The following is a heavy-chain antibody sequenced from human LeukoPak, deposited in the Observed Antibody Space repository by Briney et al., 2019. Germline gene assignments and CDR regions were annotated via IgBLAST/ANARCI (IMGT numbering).Heavy chain of an antibody. J-gene: IGHJ4*02. D-gene: IGHD6-13*01. V-gene: IGHV1-18*01. CDR1: GYTFTSYG. Sequence: ASVKVSCKASGYTFTSYGISWVRQAPGQGLEWMGWISAYNGNTNYAQKLQGRVTMTTDTSTSTAYMELRSLRSDDTAVYYCARDRLGYSSSWYAGHFDYWGQGTLVTVSS. CDR3: ARDRLGYSSSWYAGHFDY. CDR2: ISAYNGNT.